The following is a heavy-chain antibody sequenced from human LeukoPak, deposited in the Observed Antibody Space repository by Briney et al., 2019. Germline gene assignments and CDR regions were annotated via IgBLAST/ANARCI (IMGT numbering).Heavy chain of an antibody. CDR1: GFTFSSYA. J-gene: IGHJ4*02. D-gene: IGHD3-16*01. Sequence: GGSLRLSCAASGFTFSSYAMSWVRQAPGKGLEWVSAISGSGGSTYYADSVKGRFTISRDNSKNTLYLQMNSLRAEDTAVYYCAKMSRIMITSGGATPDYWGQGTLVTVSS. CDR3: AKMSRIMITSGGATPDY. V-gene: IGHV3-23*01. CDR2: ISGSGGST.